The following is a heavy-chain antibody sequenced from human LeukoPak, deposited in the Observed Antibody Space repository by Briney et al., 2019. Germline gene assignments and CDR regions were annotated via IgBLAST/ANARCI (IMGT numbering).Heavy chain of an antibody. Sequence: SETLSLTCTVSGGSISSYYWSWIRQPAGKGLEWNGRIYTSGSTNYNPSLKSRVTMSVDTSKNQFSLKLSSVTAADTAVYYCAREGDGLWFGEHHFDYWGQGTLVTVSS. CDR1: GGSISSYY. CDR3: AREGDGLWFGEHHFDY. V-gene: IGHV4-4*07. J-gene: IGHJ4*02. D-gene: IGHD3-10*01. CDR2: IYTSGST.